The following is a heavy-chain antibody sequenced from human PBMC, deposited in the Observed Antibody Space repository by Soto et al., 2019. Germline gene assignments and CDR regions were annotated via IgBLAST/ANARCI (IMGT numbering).Heavy chain of an antibody. CDR3: ASDSSGSYYFDY. V-gene: IGHV4-59*01. J-gene: IGHJ4*02. CDR2: IYYSGST. CDR1: GGSISSYY. Sequence: QVQLQESGPGLVKPSETLSLTCTVSGGSISSYYWSWIRQPPGKGLEWIGYIYYSGSTNYNPSLKSRXXIXVXLSKNQFSLKVSSVTAADTAVYYCASDSSGSYYFDYWGQGTLVTVSS. D-gene: IGHD6-19*01.